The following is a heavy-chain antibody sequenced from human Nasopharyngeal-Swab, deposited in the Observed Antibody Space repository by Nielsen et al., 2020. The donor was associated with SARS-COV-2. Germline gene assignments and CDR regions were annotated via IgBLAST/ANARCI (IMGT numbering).Heavy chain of an antibody. CDR3: ARTPPHYDFWSGYPGWFDP. Sequence: SETLSLTCTVSGGSISSGGYYWSWIRQPPGKGLEWIGYIYYSGSTYYNPSLKSRVTISVDTSKNQFSLKLSSVTAADTAVYYCARTPPHYDFWSGYPGWFDPWGQGTLVTVSS. CDR1: GGSISSGGYY. CDR2: IYYSGST. V-gene: IGHV4-30-4*08. J-gene: IGHJ5*02. D-gene: IGHD3-3*01.